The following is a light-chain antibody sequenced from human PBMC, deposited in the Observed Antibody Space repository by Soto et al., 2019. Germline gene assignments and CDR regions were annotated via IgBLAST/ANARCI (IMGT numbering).Light chain of an antibody. V-gene: IGKV1-33*01. Sequence: DIQVTQSPSSLSASVGDRVTITCQASQDINNFLNWYQHKPGKAPKLLIYDASNLVSGVPSRFSGSGSWTDFSFPIANLQPEDSATYYCQQYDNLRALSFGGGTNVEIK. CDR1: QDINNF. J-gene: IGKJ4*01. CDR2: DAS. CDR3: QQYDNLRALS.